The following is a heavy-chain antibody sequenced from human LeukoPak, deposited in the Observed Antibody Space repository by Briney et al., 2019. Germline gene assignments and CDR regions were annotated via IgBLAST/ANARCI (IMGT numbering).Heavy chain of an antibody. CDR3: ARVLTVTTGFFDYFDY. CDR1: GYTFTGYY. CDR2: ISPNSGGT. Sequence: GASVKVSCKASGYTFTGYYMHWVRQAPGQGLEWMGWISPNSGGTNYAQKFQGRVTMTRDTSISTAFMELSRLRSDDTAVYYCARVLTVTTGFFDYFDYWGQGTLVTVSS. D-gene: IGHD4-17*01. J-gene: IGHJ4*02. V-gene: IGHV1-2*02.